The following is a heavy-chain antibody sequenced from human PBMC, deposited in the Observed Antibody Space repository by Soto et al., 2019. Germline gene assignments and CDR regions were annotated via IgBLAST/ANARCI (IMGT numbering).Heavy chain of an antibody. CDR1: GFTFSSYG. CDR2: ISYDGRNK. CDR3: ARDHYYDSSGYRGHFDY. Sequence: GGSLRLSCAASGFTFSSYGMHWVRQAPGKGLEWVAVISYDGRNKYYADSVKGRFTISRDNAKNSLYLQMNSLRDEDTAVYYCARDHYYDSSGYRGHFDYWGQGTLVTVSS. V-gene: IGHV3-30*03. D-gene: IGHD3-22*01. J-gene: IGHJ4*02.